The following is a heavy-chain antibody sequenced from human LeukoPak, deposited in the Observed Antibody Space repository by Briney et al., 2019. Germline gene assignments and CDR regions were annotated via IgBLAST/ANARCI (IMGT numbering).Heavy chain of an antibody. CDR3: AKGYCSSTSCYPDAGFDY. J-gene: IGHJ4*02. CDR1: GFTFDDYA. V-gene: IGHV3-9*01. CDR2: ISWNTGNI. Sequence: PGRSLRLSCAASGFTFDDYAMHWVRQTPGRGLEWVSGISWNTGNIGYADSVKGRFTISKNNAKNSLYLQMNSLRAEDTALYYCAKGYCSSTSCYPDAGFDYWGQGTPVTVSS. D-gene: IGHD2-2*01.